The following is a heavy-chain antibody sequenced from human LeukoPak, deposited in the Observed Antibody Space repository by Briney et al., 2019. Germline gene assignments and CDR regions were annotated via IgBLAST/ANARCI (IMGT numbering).Heavy chain of an antibody. V-gene: IGHV3-21*01. J-gene: IGHJ1*01. D-gene: IGHD1-1*01. CDR3: VRDFMGMGGTTAYLHH. Sequence: GGSLRLSCAASGFTFSDYSMNWVRQAPGKGLEWVSSISRGGRHAYYGGSVKGRFTISRDNAKNSLFLQMNSLRAEDMAVYYCVRDFMGMGGTTAYLHHWGQGTLVTVSS. CDR1: GFTFSDYS. CDR2: ISRGGRHA.